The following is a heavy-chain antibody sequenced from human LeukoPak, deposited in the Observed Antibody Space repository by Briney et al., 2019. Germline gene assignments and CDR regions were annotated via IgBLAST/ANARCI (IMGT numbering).Heavy chain of an antibody. Sequence: GGSLRLSCAASGCTFSSYAMSWVRQAPGKGLEWVSAISGSGGSTYYADSVKGRFTISRDNSKNTLYLQMNSLSAEDTAVYYCAKVYCSGGSCYPDYWGQGTLVTVSS. V-gene: IGHV3-23*01. CDR3: AKVYCSGGSCYPDY. CDR1: GCTFSSYA. D-gene: IGHD2-15*01. CDR2: ISGSGGST. J-gene: IGHJ4*02.